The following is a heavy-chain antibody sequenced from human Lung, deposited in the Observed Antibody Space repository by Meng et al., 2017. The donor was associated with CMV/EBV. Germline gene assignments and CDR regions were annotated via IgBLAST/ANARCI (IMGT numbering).Heavy chain of an antibody. CDR1: GFTFSDYY. Sequence: LTXAASGFTFSDYYMSWIRQAPGTGLEWISYIDPDGNTIYYTDSVKGRFTISRDNAQSSVYLHMISLKADDTAVYYCARDRKPTQYYGISLWGQGTRVTVS. V-gene: IGHV3-11*01. CDR2: IDPDGNTI. CDR3: ARDRKPTQYYGISL. J-gene: IGHJ6*02.